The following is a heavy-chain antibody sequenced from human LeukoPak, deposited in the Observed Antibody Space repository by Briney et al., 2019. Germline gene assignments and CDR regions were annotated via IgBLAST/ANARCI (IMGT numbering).Heavy chain of an antibody. D-gene: IGHD4-17*01. J-gene: IGHJ4*02. Sequence: PGGSLRLSCAASGFTVSSNYMSWVRQAPGKGLEWVSVIYSGGSTYYADSVKGRFTISRDNSKNTLYLQINSLRAEDTAVYYCARGSEGHDYGDYVADYWGRGTLVTVSS. CDR3: ARGSEGHDYGDYVADY. CDR2: IYSGGST. V-gene: IGHV3-53*01. CDR1: GFTVSSNY.